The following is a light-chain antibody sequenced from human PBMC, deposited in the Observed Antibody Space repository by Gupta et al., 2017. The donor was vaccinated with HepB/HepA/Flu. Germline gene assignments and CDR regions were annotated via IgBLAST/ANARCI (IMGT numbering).Light chain of an antibody. J-gene: IGKJ1*01. CDR1: HNLRRN. CDR3: QLYNDLPPA. Sequence: EVVLTLSPATVSESQGDRATLSCRASHNLRRNLAWYLQAPCQAPRLLINDASTRATGIPSKFSGSGSWTEFTLTISSLHSEDFVIYFCQLYNDLPPAFGQWTKVQFK. V-gene: IGKV3-15*01. CDR2: DAS.